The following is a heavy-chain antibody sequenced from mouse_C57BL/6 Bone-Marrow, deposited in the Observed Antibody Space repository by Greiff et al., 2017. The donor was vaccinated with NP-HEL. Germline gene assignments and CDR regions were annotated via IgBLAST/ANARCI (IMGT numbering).Heavy chain of an antibody. CDR2: ISDGGSYT. V-gene: IGHV5-4*01. Sequence: EVKLVESGGGLVKPGGSLKLSCAASGFTFSSYAMSWVRQTPEKRLEWVATISDGGSYTYYPDNVKGRFTISRDNAKNNLYLQMSHLKSEDTAMYYCARDDGYYPHYFDYWGQGTTLTVSS. J-gene: IGHJ2*01. CDR3: ARDDGYYPHYFDY. D-gene: IGHD2-3*01. CDR1: GFTFSSYA.